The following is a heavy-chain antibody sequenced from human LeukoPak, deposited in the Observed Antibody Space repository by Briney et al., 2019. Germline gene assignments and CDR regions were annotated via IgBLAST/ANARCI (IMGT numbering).Heavy chain of an antibody. CDR1: GGSISSGGYS. D-gene: IGHD6-6*01. CDR2: IYISGST. V-gene: IGHV4-61*02. Sequence: SETLSLTCAVSGGSISSGGYSWSWIRQPAGKGLEWIGRIYISGSTNYNPSLESRVTISVDTSKNQFSLKLTSLTAADTAVYYCAREGQQLVPPLDYWGQGTLVTVSS. J-gene: IGHJ4*02. CDR3: AREGQQLVPPLDY.